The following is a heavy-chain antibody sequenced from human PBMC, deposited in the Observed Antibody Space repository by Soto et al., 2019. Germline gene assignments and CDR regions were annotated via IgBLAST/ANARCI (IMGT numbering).Heavy chain of an antibody. J-gene: IGHJ4*02. Sequence: QVQLVQSGAEVKKPGSSVKVSCKASGGTFSSYTISWVRQAPGQGLEWMGRIIPILGTANYAQKFQGRVMIXAXKSTSQVYMELSSLRSEDTAVYYCAREGASSGSYPHWGQGTLVTVSS. CDR2: IIPILGTA. D-gene: IGHD3-22*01. V-gene: IGHV1-69*08. CDR1: GGTFSSYT. CDR3: AREGASSGSYPH.